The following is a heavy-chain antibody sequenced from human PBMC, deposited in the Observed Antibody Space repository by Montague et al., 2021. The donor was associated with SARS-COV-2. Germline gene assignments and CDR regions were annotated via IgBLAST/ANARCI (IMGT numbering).Heavy chain of an antibody. CDR3: AGGREGNYNVMDV. Sequence: CAISGDSVSSNSATWNWVRQSPSRGLEWLGRTYYRSKWYNDYAVSVRGRVTINPDTSKNQSSLQLNSVTPEDTAIYYCAGGREGNYNVMDVWGQGTTATVSS. CDR2: TYYRSKWYN. D-gene: IGHD1-1*01. V-gene: IGHV6-1*01. CDR1: GDSVSSNSAT. J-gene: IGHJ6*02.